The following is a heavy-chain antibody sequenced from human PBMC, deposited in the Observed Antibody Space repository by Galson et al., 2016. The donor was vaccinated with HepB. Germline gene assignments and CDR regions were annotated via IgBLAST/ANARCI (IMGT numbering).Heavy chain of an antibody. CDR3: TRDFPGSHDASDS. CDR1: GFDFRSYW. J-gene: IGHJ3*01. Sequence: SLRLSCAASGFDFRSYWMHWVRQGPGKGLVWVSRISYDGTRTNYADSVQGRFTISRDNAKNTLYLQMNSLRPEDTAVYYCTRDFPGSHDASDSWGQGTMVTVSS. CDR2: ISYDGTRT. D-gene: IGHD3-10*01. V-gene: IGHV3-74*01.